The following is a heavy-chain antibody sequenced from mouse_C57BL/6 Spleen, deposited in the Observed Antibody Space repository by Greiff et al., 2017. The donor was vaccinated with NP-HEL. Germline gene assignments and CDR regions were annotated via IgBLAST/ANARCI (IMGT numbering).Heavy chain of an antibody. CDR2: IRHKANGYTT. V-gene: IGHV7-3*01. CDR3: ARARDY. CDR1: GFTFTDYY. Sequence: EVHLVESGGGLVQPGGSLSLSCAASGFTFTDYYMSWVRQPPGKALEWLGFIRHKANGYTTEYSASVKGRFTISRDNSQSMLYRQMNAQRAEDSATYYCARARDYWGQGTSVTVSS. J-gene: IGHJ4*01.